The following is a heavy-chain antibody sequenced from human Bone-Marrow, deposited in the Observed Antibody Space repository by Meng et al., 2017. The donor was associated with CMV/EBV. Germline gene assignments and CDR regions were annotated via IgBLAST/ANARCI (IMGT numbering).Heavy chain of an antibody. D-gene: IGHD3-3*01. V-gene: IGHV4-59*01. CDR3: ARELSIAIFRVHYYFDY. CDR1: GGSISSYY. CDR2: IYYSGST. Sequence: SETLSLTCTVSGGSISSYYWSWIRQPPGKGLEWIGYIYYSGSTYYNPSLKSRVTISVDTSKNQFSLKLSSVTAADTAAYYCARELSIAIFRVHYYFDYWGQGTLVTVSS. J-gene: IGHJ4*02.